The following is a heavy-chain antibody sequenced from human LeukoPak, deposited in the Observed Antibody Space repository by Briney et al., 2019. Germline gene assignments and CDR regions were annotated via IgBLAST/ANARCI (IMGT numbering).Heavy chain of an antibody. J-gene: IGHJ5*01. CDR3: ARVAVSGPTGWFDS. Sequence: GGSLRLSCAGSGFALKSYSLTWVRQAPGKGLEWVSSISSTSAYIHYADSVKGRFTTSRDNVDNVVYLEMNSLGAEDTATYYCARVAVSGPTGWFDSWGQGTLVIVSS. D-gene: IGHD2-8*02. CDR2: ISSTSAYI. CDR1: GFALKSYS. V-gene: IGHV3-21*01.